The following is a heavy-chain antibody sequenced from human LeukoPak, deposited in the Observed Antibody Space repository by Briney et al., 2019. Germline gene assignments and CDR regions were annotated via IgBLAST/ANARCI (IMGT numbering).Heavy chain of an antibody. D-gene: IGHD2-21*02. Sequence: GGSLRLPCAASGFSFSSYWMSWVRQAPGKGLEWVANIKQDGSEKYYVDSVQGRFTISRDNAKNSLYLQMNSLRAEDTAVYYCARDRFYSVVVTAFDYWGQGTLVTVSS. J-gene: IGHJ4*02. V-gene: IGHV3-7*01. CDR1: GFSFSSYW. CDR3: ARDRFYSVVVTAFDY. CDR2: IKQDGSEK.